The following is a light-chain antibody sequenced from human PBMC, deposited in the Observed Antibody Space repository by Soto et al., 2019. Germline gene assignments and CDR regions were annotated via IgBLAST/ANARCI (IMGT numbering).Light chain of an antibody. V-gene: IGKV1-5*01. CDR2: DAS. CDR1: QSIDSW. Sequence: GDRVTIACRASQSIDSWLAWYQQKPGKASKFLIYDASDLESGVPSRFSGSGSGTEFTLTISSLQPDDFATYYCQQYRGKPFTFGQGTKVDIK. J-gene: IGKJ2*01. CDR3: QQYRGKPFT.